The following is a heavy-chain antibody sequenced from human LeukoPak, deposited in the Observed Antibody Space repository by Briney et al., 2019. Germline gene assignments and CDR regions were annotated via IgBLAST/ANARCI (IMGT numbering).Heavy chain of an antibody. J-gene: IGHJ4*02. CDR1: GFTFSSYG. V-gene: IGHV3-30*03. D-gene: IGHD1-26*01. Sequence: GGSLRLSCVASGFTFSSYGMHWVRQAPGKGLEWVAFISYDGSNENIADSVKGRFIISRDNSKNTLYLQMNSLRAEDTAVYYCARVEDSGSYSSLDYWGQGTLVTVSS. CDR2: ISYDGSNE. CDR3: ARVEDSGSYSSLDY.